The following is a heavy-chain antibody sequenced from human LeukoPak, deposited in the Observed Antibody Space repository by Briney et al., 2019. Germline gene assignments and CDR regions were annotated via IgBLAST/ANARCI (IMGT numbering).Heavy chain of an antibody. CDR3: ARGYYDSSGYYGRDDAFDI. J-gene: IGHJ3*02. CDR1: GYTFTGYY. D-gene: IGHD3-22*01. Sequence: ASVKVSCKASGYTFTGYYMHWFRQAPGQGLEWRGWINPNIGGTNNAHKFQGRVTLTRATSITTTNMELGRLRSEDSAVYYFARGYYDSSGYYGRDDAFDIWGQGTMVTVSS. CDR2: INPNIGGT. V-gene: IGHV1-2*07.